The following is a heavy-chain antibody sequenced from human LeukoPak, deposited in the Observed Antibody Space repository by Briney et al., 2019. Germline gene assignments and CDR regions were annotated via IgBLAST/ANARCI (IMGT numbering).Heavy chain of an antibody. CDR3: AREMYGGYSRLDY. Sequence: ASVTVSCTASGYTFTSYYMHWVRQAPGQGLEWMGIINPSGGSTSYAQKFQGRVTMTRDTSTSTVYMELSSLRSEDTAVYYCAREMYGGYSRLDYWGQGTLVTVSS. D-gene: IGHD5-12*01. CDR2: INPSGGST. V-gene: IGHV1-46*01. J-gene: IGHJ4*02. CDR1: GYTFTSYY.